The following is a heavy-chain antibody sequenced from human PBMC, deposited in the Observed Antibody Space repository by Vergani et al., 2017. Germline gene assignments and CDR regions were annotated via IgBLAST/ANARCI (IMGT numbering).Heavy chain of an antibody. CDR1: GFSFSSHA. Sequence: QVQLAESGGGRVQPGRSLRLSCAASGFSFSSHAIHWVRQAPGKGLEWVAVISNDGSKKYYADSVKGRFTISRDNYRNTLDLLMSSLRAEDTAIYYCVREGSYCGSTTCRNPSYVYYYHMDVWGEGTTVTVSS. V-gene: IGHV3-30*03. CDR3: VREGSYCGSTTCRNPSYVYYYHMDV. D-gene: IGHD2-21*01. CDR2: ISNDGSKK. J-gene: IGHJ6*03.